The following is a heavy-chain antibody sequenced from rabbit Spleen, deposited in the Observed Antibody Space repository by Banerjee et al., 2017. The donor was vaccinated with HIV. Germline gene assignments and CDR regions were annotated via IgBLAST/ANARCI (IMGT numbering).Heavy chain of an antibody. Sequence: QEQLMESGGGLVTLGGSLTLTCTASGFSCYYKCVMCWVRQAPGKGLQWIGCMNTLSGNTVYATWAKGRFPISRTSSTTVALEMTSLTAADTATYFCARDLDGVIGWNFGWWGPGTLVTVS. J-gene: IGHJ4*01. CDR1: GFSCYYKCV. V-gene: IGHV1S45*01. CDR2: MNTLSGNT. D-gene: IGHD1-1*01. CDR3: ARDLDGVIGWNFGW.